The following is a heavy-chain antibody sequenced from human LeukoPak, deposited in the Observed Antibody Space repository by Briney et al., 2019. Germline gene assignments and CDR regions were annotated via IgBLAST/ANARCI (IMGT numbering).Heavy chain of an antibody. CDR2: ISAYNGNT. J-gene: IGHJ3*02. CDR1: GYTFTGYY. CDR3: ATGGIAAAGTPGSAFDI. Sequence: ASVKVSCKASGYTFTGYYMHWVRQAPGQGLEWMGWISAYNGNTNYAQKLQGRVTMTTDTSTSTAYMELRSPRSDDTAVYYCATGGIAAAGTPGSAFDIWGQGTMVTVSS. V-gene: IGHV1-18*04. D-gene: IGHD6-13*01.